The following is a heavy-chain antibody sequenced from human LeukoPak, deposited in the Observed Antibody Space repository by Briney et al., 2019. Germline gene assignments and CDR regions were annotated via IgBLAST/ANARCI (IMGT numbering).Heavy chain of an antibody. CDR1: GFTFSSYA. D-gene: IGHD3-22*01. CDR2: ISGRSADI. J-gene: IGHJ4*02. V-gene: IGHV3-21*06. CDR3: ARRGYHDSSGYDY. Sequence: PGGPLRLSCAASGFTFSSYAMNWVRQAPGKGLEWVSSISGRSADIYYADSGKGRFTISRDNAKNSVFLQMNNLRVEDTAIYYCARRGYHDSSGYDYWGQGTPVTVSS.